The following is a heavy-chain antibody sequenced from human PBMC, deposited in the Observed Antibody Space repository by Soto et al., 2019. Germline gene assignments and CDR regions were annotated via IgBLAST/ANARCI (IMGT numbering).Heavy chain of an antibody. Sequence: GGSLRLSCAAAGFDFEDYAMHWVRQVPGKGLEWVSLTNSDGTDSYYMDSVKGRFTISRDNAKSTLYLQMDRLRPEDTALYFCAKSLYYYDSSPLDHWGQGTLVTVS. CDR3: AKSLYYYDSSPLDH. CDR2: TNSDGTDS. V-gene: IGHV3-43D*04. J-gene: IGHJ4*02. CDR1: GFDFEDYA. D-gene: IGHD3-22*01.